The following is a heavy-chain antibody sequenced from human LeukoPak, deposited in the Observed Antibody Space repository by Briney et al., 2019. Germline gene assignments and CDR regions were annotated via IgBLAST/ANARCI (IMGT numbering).Heavy chain of an antibody. CDR1: GGSFSGYY. V-gene: IGHV4-34*01. Sequence: SETLSLTCAVYGGSFSGYYWSWIRQPPGKGLEWIGEISHSGSTNYNPSLKSRVTISVDTSKNQFSLKLSSVTAADTAVYYCAGGYCSSTSCLGFYGMDVWGQGTTVTVSS. D-gene: IGHD2-2*01. CDR2: ISHSGST. J-gene: IGHJ6*02. CDR3: AGGYCSSTSCLGFYGMDV.